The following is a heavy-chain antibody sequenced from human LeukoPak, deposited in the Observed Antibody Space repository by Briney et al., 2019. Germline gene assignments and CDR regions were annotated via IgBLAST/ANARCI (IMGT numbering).Heavy chain of an antibody. CDR1: GYTFTSYG. V-gene: IGHV1-18*01. Sequence: ASGKVSCTASGYTFTSYGISWVRQSPGQGLEWMGWINAYNGNTNYAQNLQGRVTMTTDTSTSTAYMELRSLRSDAQAVYSWARVLWGPSGYSSEPEKRFDYWGQGTLVTVSS. D-gene: IGHD3-22*01. J-gene: IGHJ4*02. CDR3: ARVLWGPSGYSSEPEKRFDY. CDR2: INAYNGNT.